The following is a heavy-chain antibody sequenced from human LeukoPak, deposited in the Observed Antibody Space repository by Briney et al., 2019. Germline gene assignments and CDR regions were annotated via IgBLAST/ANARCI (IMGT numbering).Heavy chain of an antibody. CDR1: GYSFTTHW. Sequence: GESLKISCKASGYSFTTHWIGWVRQKPGKGLEWMGIIYPDDSDTRYSPSFQGQVNISADQSSNTTYLQWSSLKASDTAIYYCARPRREVAALDYWGQGTQVTVPS. J-gene: IGHJ4*02. D-gene: IGHD6-6*01. V-gene: IGHV5-51*01. CDR3: ARPRREVAALDY. CDR2: IYPDDSDT.